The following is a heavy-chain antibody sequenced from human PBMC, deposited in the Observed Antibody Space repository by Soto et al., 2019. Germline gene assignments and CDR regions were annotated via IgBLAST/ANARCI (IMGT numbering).Heavy chain of an antibody. J-gene: IGHJ4*02. D-gene: IGHD7-27*01. CDR2: IYYTGST. CDR1: GGSISSYY. V-gene: IGHV4-59*01. CDR3: ASRWGTSFDV. Sequence: QVQLQESGPGLVKPSETLSLTCTVSGGSISSYYWSWIRQPPGKGLEWIGYIYYTGSTNYNPSLKSRVTISVDPSKTPFSLNVSSVTAADTAVYYCASRWGTSFDVWGQGTLVTVSS.